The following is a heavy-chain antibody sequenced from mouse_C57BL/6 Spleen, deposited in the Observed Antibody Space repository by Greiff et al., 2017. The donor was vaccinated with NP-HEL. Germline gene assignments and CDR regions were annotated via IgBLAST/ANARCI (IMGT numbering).Heavy chain of an antibody. D-gene: IGHD1-1*01. V-gene: IGHV3-1*01. CDR3: ARGGYGTPNFDY. CDR2: ISYSGST. Sequence: VQLKESGPGMVKPSQSLSLTCTVTGYSITSGYDWHWIRHFPGNKLEWMGYISYSGSTNYNPSLKSRISITHDTSKNHFFLKLNSVTTEDTATYYGARGGYGTPNFDYWGQGTTLTVSS. CDR1: GYSITSGYD. J-gene: IGHJ2*01.